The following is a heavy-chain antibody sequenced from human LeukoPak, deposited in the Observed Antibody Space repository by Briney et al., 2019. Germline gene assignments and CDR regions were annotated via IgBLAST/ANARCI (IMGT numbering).Heavy chain of an antibody. Sequence: GASLKVSCKASGYTFTGYYMHWVRQAPGQGLEWMGWINPNSGGTNYAQKFQGRGTMTRETSISTAYMELSRLRSDDTAVYYCARDTIAAAGKRTLYYFDHWXQGTLVPVSS. CDR3: ARDTIAAAGKRTLYYFDH. V-gene: IGHV1-2*02. J-gene: IGHJ4*02. CDR1: GYTFTGYY. D-gene: IGHD6-13*01. CDR2: INPNSGGT.